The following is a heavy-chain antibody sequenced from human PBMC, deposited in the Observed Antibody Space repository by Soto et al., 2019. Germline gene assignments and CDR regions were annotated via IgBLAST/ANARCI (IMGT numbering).Heavy chain of an antibody. CDR1: GFSFTNAW. CDR3: STGSIFGVTTHAEDY. Sequence: GVSLRLSCAASGFSFTNAWMSWVRQAPGKGLEWVGRIKRIIDGGTADYAASVKGRFTISRDDSKNTLYLQLNSLKTEDTAVYYCSTGSIFGVTTHAEDYWGQGTLVTVSS. J-gene: IGHJ4*02. CDR2: IKRIIDGGTA. D-gene: IGHD3-3*01. V-gene: IGHV3-15*01.